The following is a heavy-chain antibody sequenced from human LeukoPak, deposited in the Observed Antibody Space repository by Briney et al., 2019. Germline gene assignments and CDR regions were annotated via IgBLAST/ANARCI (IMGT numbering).Heavy chain of an antibody. V-gene: IGHV3-64*02. Sequence: GGSLRLSCAASGFTLSSYDMYWIRQAPGKGPEYVSAIIIGGSPFYADSVEGGFTISRDNSENTLYLQMGSLTAEDMAVYYCSRGHGDYWGQGTLVTVSS. CDR1: GFTLSSYD. J-gene: IGHJ4*02. CDR3: SRGHGDY. CDR2: IIIGGSP.